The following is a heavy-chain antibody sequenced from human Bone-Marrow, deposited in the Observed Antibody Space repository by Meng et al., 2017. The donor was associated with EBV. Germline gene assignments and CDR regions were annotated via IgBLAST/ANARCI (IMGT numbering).Heavy chain of an antibody. D-gene: IGHD3-9*01. Sequence: QVQLVPSVDQEKKPGASVKVSCKVSGYTLTELSMHWVRQAPGKGLEWMGGFDPEDGETIYAQKFQGRVTMTEDTSTDTAYMELSSLRSEDTAVYYCATGTYYDILTGYYLDYWGQGTLVTVSS. V-gene: IGHV1-24*01. CDR2: FDPEDGET. CDR3: ATGTYYDILTGYYLDY. CDR1: GYTLTELS. J-gene: IGHJ4*02.